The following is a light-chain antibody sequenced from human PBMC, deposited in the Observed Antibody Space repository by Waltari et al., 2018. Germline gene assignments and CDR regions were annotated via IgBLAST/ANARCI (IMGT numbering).Light chain of an antibody. CDR1: QSVSSY. Sequence: EIVLTQSPATLSLSPVERATLSCRASQSVSSYLAWYQQKPGQAPRLLIYDASNRATGTPARFSGSGSGTDFTLTISSLEPEDFAVYYCQQRSNWPLTFGGGTKVEIK. CDR2: DAS. V-gene: IGKV3-11*01. CDR3: QQRSNWPLT. J-gene: IGKJ4*01.